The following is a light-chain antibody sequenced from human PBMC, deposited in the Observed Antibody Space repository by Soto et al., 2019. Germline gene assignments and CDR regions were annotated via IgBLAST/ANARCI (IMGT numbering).Light chain of an antibody. CDR3: QQRSSWPLT. V-gene: IGKV3-11*01. CDR2: DAF. J-gene: IGKJ4*01. Sequence: PGERATLSCRASQSVGSYFAWYQQKPGQAPRLLIYDAFSRATGIPARFSGSGSGTDFTLTISSLEPEDFAVYFCQQRSSWPLTFGGGTMVEIK. CDR1: QSVGSY.